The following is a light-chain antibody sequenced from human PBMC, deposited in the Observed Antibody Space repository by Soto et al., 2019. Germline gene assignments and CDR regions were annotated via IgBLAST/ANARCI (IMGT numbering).Light chain of an antibody. CDR1: ALPKQY. CDR2: KDS. V-gene: IGLV3-25*02. CDR3: QSADSSGTDL. Sequence: SYELTQPPSVSVSPGQTARITCSGAALPKQYAYWYQQKPGQAPVLVIYKDSERPSGIPERFSGSSSGTTVTLTISGVQAEDEADYYCQSADSSGTDLFGGGTQLTVL. J-gene: IGLJ3*02.